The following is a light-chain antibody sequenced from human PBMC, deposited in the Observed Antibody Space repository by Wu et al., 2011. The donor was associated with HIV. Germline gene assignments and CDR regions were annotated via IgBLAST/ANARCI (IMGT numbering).Light chain of an antibody. V-gene: IGKV3-15*01. Sequence: EIVLTQSPATLSLSPGERATLSCRASQSVSRYLAWYQHKPGQAPRLLIYGASTRATGIPARFSGSGSGTEFTLTISSLQSEDFAVYYCQQYNNWPQTFGQGTKVEIK. J-gene: IGKJ1*01. CDR2: GAS. CDR1: QSVSRY. CDR3: QQYNNWPQT.